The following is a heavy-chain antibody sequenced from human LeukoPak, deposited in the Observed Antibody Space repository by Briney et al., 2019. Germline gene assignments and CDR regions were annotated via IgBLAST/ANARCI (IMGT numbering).Heavy chain of an antibody. CDR3: AKDRAYYSDSSGYYLVRAYDY. D-gene: IGHD3-22*01. CDR2: IYSGGTT. Sequence: GGSLRLSCAASGFTVSTNYMSWVRQAPGKGLEWVSVIYSGGTTYYADSVKGRFTISRDNSKNTLYLQMNSLRAEDTAVYYCAKDRAYYSDSSGYYLVRAYDYWGQGTLVTVSS. J-gene: IGHJ4*02. V-gene: IGHV3-53*01. CDR1: GFTVSTNY.